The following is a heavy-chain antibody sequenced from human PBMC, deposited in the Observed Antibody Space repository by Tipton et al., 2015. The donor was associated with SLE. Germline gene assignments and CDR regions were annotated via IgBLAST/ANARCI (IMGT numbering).Heavy chain of an antibody. J-gene: IGHJ4*02. CDR2: NDYSGNT. CDR1: GGSISSSSYY. Sequence: TLSLTCTVSGGSISSSSYYWGWIRQPPGKGLEWIGTNDYSGNTYYNPSLRSRVSISVDTSKNHFSLKLSSVTAADTAVYYCARDVGGYNTGWFPYYFDYWGQGTLVTVSS. V-gene: IGHV4-39*07. CDR3: ARDVGGYNTGWFPYYFDY. D-gene: IGHD2-8*02.